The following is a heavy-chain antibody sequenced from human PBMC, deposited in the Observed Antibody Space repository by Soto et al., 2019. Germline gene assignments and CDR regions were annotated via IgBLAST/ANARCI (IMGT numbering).Heavy chain of an antibody. Sequence: SVKVSCKASRGTFSSYAISWVRQAPGQGLEWMGGIIPIFGTANYAQKFQGRVTITADKSTSTAYMELSSLRSEDTAVYYCARRYCSSTSCYLGDYYYYGMDVWGQGTTVTVSS. CDR1: RGTFSSYA. V-gene: IGHV1-69*06. CDR2: IIPIFGTA. CDR3: ARRYCSSTSCYLGDYYYYGMDV. J-gene: IGHJ6*02. D-gene: IGHD2-2*01.